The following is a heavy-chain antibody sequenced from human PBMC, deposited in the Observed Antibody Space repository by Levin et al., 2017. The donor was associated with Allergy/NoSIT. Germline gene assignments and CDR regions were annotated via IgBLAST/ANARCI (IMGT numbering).Heavy chain of an antibody. CDR1: GFTFGDYA. CDR2: IRSKAYGGTT. V-gene: IGHV3-49*03. CDR3: TRGRIARMINWFDP. Sequence: GGSLRLSCTASGFTFGDYAMSWFRQAPGKGLEWVGFIRSKAYGGTTEYAASVKGRFTISRDDSKSIAYLQMNSLKTEDTAVYYCTRGRIARMINWFDPWGQGTLVTVSS. J-gene: IGHJ5*02. D-gene: IGHD6-13*01.